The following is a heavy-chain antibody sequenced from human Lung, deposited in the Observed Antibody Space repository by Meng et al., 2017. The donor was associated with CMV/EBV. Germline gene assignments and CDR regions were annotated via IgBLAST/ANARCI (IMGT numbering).Heavy chain of an antibody. Sequence: GEXXKISCKASGYXFTRFSIAWVRQMPGKVLEWMGIIYPADSNTRYSPSVEGHVIFSIDKSITTAYLQWSSLKASDTAIFYCARRRSICTTTRGYYEASDIXGQGXVVTVSS. V-gene: IGHV5-51*01. D-gene: IGHD2-2*01. J-gene: IGHJ3*02. CDR1: GYXFTRFS. CDR2: IYPADSNT. CDR3: ARRRSICTTTRGYYEASDI.